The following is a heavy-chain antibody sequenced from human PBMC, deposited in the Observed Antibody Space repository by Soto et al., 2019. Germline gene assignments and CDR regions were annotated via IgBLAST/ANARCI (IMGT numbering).Heavy chain of an antibody. CDR1: GGTFSSYA. CDR2: IIPIFGTA. CDR3: ARDRVSDDFWSGYTPYYFDY. J-gene: IGHJ4*02. V-gene: IGHV1-69*06. D-gene: IGHD3-3*01. Sequence: QVQLVQSGAEVKKPGSSVKVSCKASGGTFSSYAISWVRQAPGQGLEWMGGIIPIFGTANYAQKFQGRVTITADKSTSKAYMELSSLRSEDTAVYYCARDRVSDDFWSGYTPYYFDYWGQGTLVTVSS.